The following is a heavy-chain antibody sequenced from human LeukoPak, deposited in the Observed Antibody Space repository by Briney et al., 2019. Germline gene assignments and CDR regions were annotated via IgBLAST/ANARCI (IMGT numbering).Heavy chain of an antibody. J-gene: IGHJ6*03. Sequence: ASVKVSCKASGYTFTSYDINWVRQATGQGLEWMGWMNPNSGNTGYAQKFQGRVTMTRDTSISTAYMELSRLRSDDTAVYYCARVAYSSSWYAYYYYYYYMDVWGKGTTVTVSS. CDR3: ARVAYSSSWYAYYYYYYYMDV. V-gene: IGHV1-8*02. CDR1: GYTFTSYD. D-gene: IGHD6-13*01. CDR2: MNPNSGNT.